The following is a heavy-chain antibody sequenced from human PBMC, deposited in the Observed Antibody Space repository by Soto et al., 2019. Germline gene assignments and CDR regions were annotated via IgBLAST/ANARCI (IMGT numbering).Heavy chain of an antibody. J-gene: IGHJ4*02. CDR2: MSHGGST. CDR3: AREANGSASYWEYFVDY. D-gene: IGHD3-10*01. V-gene: IGHV4-38-2*02. CDR1: GYSISSGYY. Sequence: PSETLSLTCAVSGYSISSGYYWGWIRQPPGKGLEWIGSMSHGGSTYYNPSLKSRATISVDSSKNQFSVRLSSVTAADTAVYYCAREANGSASYWEYFVDYWGQGALVTVS.